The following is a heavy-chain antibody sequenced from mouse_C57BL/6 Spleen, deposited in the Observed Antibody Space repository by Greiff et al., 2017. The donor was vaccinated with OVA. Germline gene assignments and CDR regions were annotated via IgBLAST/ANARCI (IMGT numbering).Heavy chain of an antibody. CDR1: GYSFTDYN. CDR3: ARKREDYDEFAMDY. V-gene: IGHV1-39*01. J-gene: IGHJ4*01. Sequence: EVKLVESGPELVKPGASVKISCKASGYSFTDYNMNWVKQSNGKSLEWIGVINPNYGTTSYNQKFKGKATLTVDQSSSTAYMQLNSLTSEDSAVYYCARKREDYDEFAMDYWGQGTSVTVSS. CDR2: INPNYGTT. D-gene: IGHD2-4*01.